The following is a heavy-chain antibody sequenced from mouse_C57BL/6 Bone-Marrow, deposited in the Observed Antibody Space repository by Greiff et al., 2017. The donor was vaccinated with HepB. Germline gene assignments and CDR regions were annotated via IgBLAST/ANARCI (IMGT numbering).Heavy chain of an antibody. D-gene: IGHD1-1*01. V-gene: IGHV3-6*01. CDR3: ARVGTTVGDFDY. CDR1: GYSITSGYY. Sequence: EVKLVESGPGLVKPSQSLSLTCSVTGYSITSGYYWNWIRQFPGNKLEWMGYISYDGSNNYNPSLKNRISITRDTSKNQFFLKLNSVTTEDTATYYCARVGTTVGDFDYWGQGTTLTVSS. J-gene: IGHJ2*01. CDR2: ISYDGSN.